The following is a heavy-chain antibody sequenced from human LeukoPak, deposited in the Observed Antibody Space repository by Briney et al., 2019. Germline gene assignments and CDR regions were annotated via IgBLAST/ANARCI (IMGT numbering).Heavy chain of an antibody. CDR2: ISYDGSNK. J-gene: IGHJ4*02. CDR1: GFTFSSYA. V-gene: IGHV3-30-3*01. Sequence: PGGSLRLSCAASGFTFSSYAMHWVRQAPGKGLEWVAVISYDGSNKYYADSVKGRFTISRDNSKSTLYLQMNSLRAEDTAVYYCARAIVGGYSGPFDYWGQGTLVTVSS. CDR3: ARAIVGGYSGPFDY. D-gene: IGHD4-23*01.